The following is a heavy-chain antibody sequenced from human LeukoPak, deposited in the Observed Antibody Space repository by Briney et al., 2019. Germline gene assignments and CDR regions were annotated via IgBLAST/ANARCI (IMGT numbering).Heavy chain of an antibody. CDR1: GYTFTGYY. D-gene: IGHD3-10*01. Sequence: ASVKVSCKASGYTFTGYYMHWVRQAPGQGLEWMGIINPSGGSTSYAQEFQGRVTMTRDTSTSTVYMELSSLRSEDTAVYYCARVGRFGEGVFDYWGQGTLVTVSS. CDR2: INPSGGST. J-gene: IGHJ4*02. CDR3: ARVGRFGEGVFDY. V-gene: IGHV1-46*01.